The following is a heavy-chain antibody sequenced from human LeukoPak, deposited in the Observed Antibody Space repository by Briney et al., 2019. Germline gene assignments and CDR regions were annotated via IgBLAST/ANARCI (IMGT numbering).Heavy chain of an antibody. Sequence: PGGSLRLSCAASGFTFSSYGMTWVRQAPGKGLEWVSAISGRDTNTYYADSVTGRFTISRDNSKNTVYLEMNSLRAEDTAVYYCARDLKTSGWYGDFDYWGQGTLVTVSS. CDR1: GFTFSSYG. V-gene: IGHV3-23*01. D-gene: IGHD6-19*01. CDR2: ISGRDTNT. J-gene: IGHJ4*02. CDR3: ARDLKTSGWYGDFDY.